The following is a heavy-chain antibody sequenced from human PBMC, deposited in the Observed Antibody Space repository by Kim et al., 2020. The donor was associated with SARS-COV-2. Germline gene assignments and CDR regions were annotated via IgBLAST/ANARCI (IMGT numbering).Heavy chain of an antibody. CDR3: ARERYVGGYSSGPWGWFDP. Sequence: GESLKISCKGSGYSFTSYWISWVRQMPGKGLEWMGRIDPSDSYTNYSPSFQGHVTISADKSISTAYLQWSSLKASDTAMYYCARERYVGGYSSGPWGWFDPWGQGTLVTVSS. CDR1: GYSFTSYW. CDR2: IDPSDSYT. D-gene: IGHD6-19*01. V-gene: IGHV5-10-1*01. J-gene: IGHJ5*02.